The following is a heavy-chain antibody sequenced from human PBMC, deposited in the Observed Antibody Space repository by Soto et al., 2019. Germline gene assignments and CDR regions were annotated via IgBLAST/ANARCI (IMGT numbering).Heavy chain of an antibody. D-gene: IGHD3-22*01. CDR1: GYTLTELS. CDR2: FDPEDGET. J-gene: IGHJ4*02. CDR3: ATDPRVVVITSFGY. V-gene: IGHV1-24*01. Sequence: ASVKVSCKVSGYTLTELSMHWVRQAPGKGLEWMGGFDPEDGETIYAQKFQGRVTTTEDTSTDTAYMELSSLRSEDTAVYYCATDPRVVVITSFGYWGQGTLVTVSS.